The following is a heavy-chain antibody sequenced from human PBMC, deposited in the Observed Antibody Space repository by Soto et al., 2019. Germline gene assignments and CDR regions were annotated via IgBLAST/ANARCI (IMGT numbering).Heavy chain of an antibody. V-gene: IGHV1-69*13. Sequence: SVKVSCKSPGGTFSSHSINWVRQAPGQGLEWMGGIIPIFGPANFAKKFQGRVTITADESTTTAYMELSTLTSEDTAVYYCATGSFTSTGGRIGYHYNAMDVWGQGTTVTVSS. J-gene: IGHJ6*02. D-gene: IGHD1-1*01. CDR3: ATGSFTSTGGRIGYHYNAMDV. CDR1: GGTFSSHS. CDR2: IIPIFGPA.